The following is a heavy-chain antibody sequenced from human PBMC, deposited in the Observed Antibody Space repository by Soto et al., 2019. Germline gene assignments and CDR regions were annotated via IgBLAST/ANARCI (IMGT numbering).Heavy chain of an antibody. CDR3: ARLLTEGATFREDAFDL. CDR2: ISTFNGKT. D-gene: IGHD1-26*01. CDR1: RYTFTSHG. Sequence: QVQLVQSGGDVKTPGASVKVSCTTFRYTFTSHGIAWVRQAPGKGLEWMGWISTFNGKTDYAQKFQGRVTMTADTLTSTVHMELRSLRSDYTAVYYCARLLTEGATFREDAFDLWGQGTKVTVSS. V-gene: IGHV1-18*01. J-gene: IGHJ3*01.